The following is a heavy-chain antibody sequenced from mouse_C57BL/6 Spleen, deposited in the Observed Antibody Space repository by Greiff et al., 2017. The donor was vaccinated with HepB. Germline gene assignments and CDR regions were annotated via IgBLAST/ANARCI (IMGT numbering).Heavy chain of an antibody. Sequence: QVQLKQPGAELVRPGTSVKLSCKASGYTFTSYWMHWVKQRPGQGLEWIGVIDPSDSYTNYNQKFKGKATLTVDTSSSTAYMQLSSLTSEDSAVYYCARFTTVGYFDYWGQGTTLTVSS. V-gene: IGHV1-59*01. D-gene: IGHD1-1*01. J-gene: IGHJ2*01. CDR3: ARFTTVGYFDY. CDR2: IDPSDSYT. CDR1: GYTFTSYW.